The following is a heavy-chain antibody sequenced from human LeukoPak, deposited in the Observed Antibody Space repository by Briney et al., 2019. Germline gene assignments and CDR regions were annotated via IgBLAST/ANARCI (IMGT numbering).Heavy chain of an antibody. J-gene: IGHJ4*02. V-gene: IGHV4-39*07. CDR1: GGSISSSSYY. D-gene: IGHD6-13*01. CDR3: AREADSSTHY. CDR2: IYYSGST. Sequence: PSETLSLTCTVSGGSISSSSYYWGWIRQPPGKGLEWIGSIYYSGSTYYNPSLKSRVTISVDTSKNQFSLKLSSVTAADTAVYCCAREADSSTHYWGQGTLVTVSS.